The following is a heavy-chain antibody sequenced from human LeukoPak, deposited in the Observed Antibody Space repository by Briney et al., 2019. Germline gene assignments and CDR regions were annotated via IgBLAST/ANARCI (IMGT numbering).Heavy chain of an antibody. V-gene: IGHV1-46*01. J-gene: IGHJ4*02. Sequence: KFQGRVTMTRDTSTSTVYMELSSLRSEDTAVYYCARGTTVTRAFDYWGQGTLVTVSS. CDR3: ARGTTVTRAFDY. D-gene: IGHD4-17*01.